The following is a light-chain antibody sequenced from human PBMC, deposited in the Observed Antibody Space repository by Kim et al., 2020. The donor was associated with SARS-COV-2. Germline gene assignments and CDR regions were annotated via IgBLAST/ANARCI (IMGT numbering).Light chain of an antibody. CDR3: QKYSLDSPGST. CDR1: QSISTW. V-gene: IGKV1-5*01. J-gene: IGKJ4*01. CDR2: DAS. Sequence: GDSVTITCRASQSISTWLPWYQQKPGTAPKPLIHDASTLESGVPSRFSGSGSGREFTLTVSSLQPEDFASYYCQKYSLDSPGSTFCGGTKMDIK.